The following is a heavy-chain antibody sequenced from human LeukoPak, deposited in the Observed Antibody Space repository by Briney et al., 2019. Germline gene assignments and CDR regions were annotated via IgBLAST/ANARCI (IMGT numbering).Heavy chain of an antibody. CDR3: ARDLTMIVVVPDY. CDR1: GYTFTDYY. D-gene: IGHD3-22*01. J-gene: IGHJ4*02. Sequence: ASVKVSCKASGYTFTDYYMHWVRQAPGQGLEWMGWINPNSGGTNYAQKFQGRVTMTRDTSISTAYMELSSLRSDDTAVYYCARDLTMIVVVPDYWGQGTLVTVSS. V-gene: IGHV1-2*02. CDR2: INPNSGGT.